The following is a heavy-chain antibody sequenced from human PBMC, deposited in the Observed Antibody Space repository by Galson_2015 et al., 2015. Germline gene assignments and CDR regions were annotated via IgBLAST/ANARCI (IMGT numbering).Heavy chain of an antibody. CDR2: ISYDGSNK. V-gene: IGHV3-30*03. D-gene: IGHD5-18*01. J-gene: IGHJ4*02. Sequence: SLRLSCAASGFTFSSYGMHWVRQAPGKGLEWVAVISYDGSNKYYADSVKGRFTISRDNSKNTLYLQMNSLRAEDTAVYYCARAGWGRLRSGYRGGVDYWGQGTLVTVSS. CDR3: ARAGWGRLRSGYRGGVDY. CDR1: GFTFSSYG.